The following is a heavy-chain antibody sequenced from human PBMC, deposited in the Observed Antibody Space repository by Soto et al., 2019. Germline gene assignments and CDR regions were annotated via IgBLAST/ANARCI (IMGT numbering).Heavy chain of an antibody. CDR2: IIPIFGTA. Sequence: SVKVSCKASGGTFSGYAISWVRQAPGQGLEWMGGIIPIFGTANYAQKFQGRVTITADESTSTAYMELRSLRSDDTAVYYCARVDVLRFLEWLIWGQGTLVTVSS. D-gene: IGHD3-3*01. CDR3: ARVDVLRFLEWLI. V-gene: IGHV1-69*13. CDR1: GGTFSGYA. J-gene: IGHJ4*02.